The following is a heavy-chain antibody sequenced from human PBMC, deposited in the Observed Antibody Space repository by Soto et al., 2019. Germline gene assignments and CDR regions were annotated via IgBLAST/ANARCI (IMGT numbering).Heavy chain of an antibody. D-gene: IGHD6-6*01. Sequence: EVQLVESGGGLVQPGGSLRLSCAASGFTFSSYSMNWVRQAPGKGLEWVSYISSSSSTIYYADSVKGRFTISRDNAKKSLHLQMNSRRDEDTTVYYCATEEVAAPPAGAPYYYGMDVWGQGTTVTVSS. CDR1: GFTFSSYS. CDR3: ATEEVAAPPAGAPYYYGMDV. CDR2: ISSSSSTI. V-gene: IGHV3-48*02. J-gene: IGHJ6*02.